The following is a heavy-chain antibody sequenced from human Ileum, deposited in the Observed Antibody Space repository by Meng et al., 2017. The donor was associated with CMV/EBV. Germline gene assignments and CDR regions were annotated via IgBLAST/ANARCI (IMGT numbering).Heavy chain of an antibody. J-gene: IGHJ4*02. D-gene: IGHD4-23*01. CDR1: GYTFDSYD. CDR2: ISVYNA. Sequence: ASVKVSCKTSGYTFDSYDISWVRQAPGQGLEWMGWISVYNAREIQGRVTLTTDTSTSTVYMELRSLTSDDTAVYYCARSTRRQDNGGHWPLYDYWGQGTLVTVSS. V-gene: IGHV1-8*01. CDR3: ARSTRRQDNGGHWPLYDY.